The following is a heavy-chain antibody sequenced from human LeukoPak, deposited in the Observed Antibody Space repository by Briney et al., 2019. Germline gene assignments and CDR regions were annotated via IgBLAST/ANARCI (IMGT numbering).Heavy chain of an antibody. J-gene: IGHJ3*02. CDR3: ARGGSGSQEGAFDI. V-gene: IGHV3-66*02. Sequence: GGSLRLSCAASGFTVSSNYMSWVRQVPGKGLEWVSVIYSGGSTYYADSVKGRFTISRDNSKNTLYLQMNSLRAEDTAVYYCARGGSGSQEGAFDIWGQGTMVTVSS. CDR2: IYSGGST. CDR1: GFTVSSNY. D-gene: IGHD1-26*01.